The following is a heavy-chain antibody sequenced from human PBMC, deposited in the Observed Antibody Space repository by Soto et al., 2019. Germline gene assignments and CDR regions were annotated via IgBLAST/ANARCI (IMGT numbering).Heavy chain of an antibody. CDR3: ATLGGNLGAFDY. J-gene: IGHJ4*02. CDR2: IKSRADGGTA. Sequence: EVQLVESGGGLVKPGGSLRLYCAASGFTFSNAWMSWVRQAPGKGLEWVGRIKSRADGGTADHAAPVKGRLSISRDDSKNTMYLQMNSLKTEDTAVYYCATLGGNLGAFDYWGQGTLVTVSS. V-gene: IGHV3-15*01. D-gene: IGHD3-16*01. CDR1: GFTFSNAW.